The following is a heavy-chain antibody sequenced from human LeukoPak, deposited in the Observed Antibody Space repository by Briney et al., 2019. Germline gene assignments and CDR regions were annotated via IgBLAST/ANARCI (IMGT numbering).Heavy chain of an antibody. J-gene: IGHJ4*02. D-gene: IGHD6-6*01. CDR3: ARGGAARPDF. CDR2: ISSSGSTI. Sequence: GGSLRLSCAASGFTFSSYEMNWVRQAPGKGLEWVSYISSSGSTIYYADSVKGRFTISRDNAKNSLYLQMNSLRVEDTAVYFCARGGAARPDFWGQGTLVTVSS. V-gene: IGHV3-48*03. CDR1: GFTFSSYE.